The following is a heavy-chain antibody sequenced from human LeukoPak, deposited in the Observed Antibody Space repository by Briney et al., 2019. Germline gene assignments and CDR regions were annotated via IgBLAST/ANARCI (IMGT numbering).Heavy chain of an antibody. CDR1: GFTFSSYA. Sequence: GRSLRLSCAASGFTFSSYAMHWVRQAPGKGLEYVSAISSNGGSTYYANSVKGRFTISRDNSKNTLYLQMGSLRAEDMAVYYCARDYRSRITMVRGLDYWGQGTLVTVSS. V-gene: IGHV3-64*01. J-gene: IGHJ4*02. CDR2: ISSNGGST. D-gene: IGHD3-10*01. CDR3: ARDYRSRITMVRGLDY.